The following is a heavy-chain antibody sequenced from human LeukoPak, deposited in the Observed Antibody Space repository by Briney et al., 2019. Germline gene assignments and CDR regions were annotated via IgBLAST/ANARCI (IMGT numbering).Heavy chain of an antibody. V-gene: IGHV1-3*01. J-gene: IGHJ4*02. D-gene: IGHD4-17*01. CDR3: ARARAVTLDY. CDR2: INAGNGNT. Sequence: PGGSLRLSCSASGFTFSSYAMHWVRQAPGQRLEWMGWINAGNGNTKYSQKFQGRVTITRDTSASTAYMELSSLRSEDTAVYYCARARAVTLDYWGQGTLVTVSS. CDR1: GFTFSSYA.